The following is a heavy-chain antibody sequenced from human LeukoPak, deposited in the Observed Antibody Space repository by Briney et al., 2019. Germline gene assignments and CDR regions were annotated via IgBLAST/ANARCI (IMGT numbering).Heavy chain of an antibody. V-gene: IGHV3-20*04. D-gene: IGHD3-22*01. CDR1: GFTFDDYG. CDR3: ARIYYYDSSGSSFDY. Sequence: PGGSLRLSCAASGFTFDDYGMSWVRQAPGKGLEWVSGINWNGGSTGYADSVKGRFTISRDNAKNSLYLQMNSLRAEDTALYYSARIYYYDSSGSSFDYWGQGTLVTVSS. J-gene: IGHJ4*02. CDR2: INWNGGST.